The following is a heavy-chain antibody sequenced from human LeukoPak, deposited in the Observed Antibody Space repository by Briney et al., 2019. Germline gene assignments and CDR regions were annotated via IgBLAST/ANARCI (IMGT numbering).Heavy chain of an antibody. D-gene: IGHD5-18*01. CDR3: ARDETFSYGSFGH. V-gene: IGHV4-38-2*02. CDR1: GYSISSGYY. Sequence: PSETLSLTCAVSGYSISSGYYWGWIRQPPGKGLEWIGSIYHGGSTYYNPSLKSRVTISVDTSKNQFSLKLSSVTAADTAVYYCARDETFSYGSFGHWGQGTLLTVSS. CDR2: IYHGGST. J-gene: IGHJ4*02.